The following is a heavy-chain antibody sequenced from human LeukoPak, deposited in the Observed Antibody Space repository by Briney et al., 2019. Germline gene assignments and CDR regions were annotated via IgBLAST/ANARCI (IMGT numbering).Heavy chain of an antibody. CDR3: AKFPLGYSYGAYFDY. CDR2: ISCDGSNK. V-gene: IGHV3-30*18. Sequence: PGGSLRLSCAASGFTFSSYGMHWVRQAPGKGLEWVAVISCDGSNKYYADSVKGRFTISRDNSKNTLYLQMNSLRAEDTAVYYCAKFPLGYSYGAYFDYWGQGTLVTVSS. D-gene: IGHD5-18*01. CDR1: GFTFSSYG. J-gene: IGHJ4*02.